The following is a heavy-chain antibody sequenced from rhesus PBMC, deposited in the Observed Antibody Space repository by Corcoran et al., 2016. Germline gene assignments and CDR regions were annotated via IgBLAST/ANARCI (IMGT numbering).Heavy chain of an antibody. CDR2: IYGGSGGT. J-gene: IGHJ1*01. D-gene: IGHD6-13*01. Sequence: QVQLQESGPGLVKPSETLSLTCAVSGGSVSDHSYWTWVRQSPGKGLQWIGNIYGGSGGTNYNPSLNNRVTISIDTSKNQFSLKLRSVTAADTAVYYCVWSSSLSDRWAQGVLVTVSS. CDR1: GGSVSDHSY. CDR3: VWSSSLSDR. V-gene: IGHV4-106*01.